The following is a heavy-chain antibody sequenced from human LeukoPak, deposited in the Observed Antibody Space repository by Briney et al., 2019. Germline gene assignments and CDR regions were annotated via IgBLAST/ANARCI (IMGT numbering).Heavy chain of an antibody. J-gene: IGHJ1*01. D-gene: IGHD3-10*01. V-gene: IGHV4-59*12. Sequence: SETLSLTCTVSGGSISSYYWSWIRQPPGKGLEWIGYIYYSGSTYYNPSLKSRVTISVDTSKNQFSLKLSSVTAADTAVYYCARAGGSGSGVSYWGQGTLVTVSS. CDR1: GGSISSYY. CDR2: IYYSGST. CDR3: ARAGGSGSGVSY.